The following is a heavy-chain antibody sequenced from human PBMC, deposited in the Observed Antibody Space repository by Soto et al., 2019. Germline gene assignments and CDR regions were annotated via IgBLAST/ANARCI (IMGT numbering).Heavy chain of an antibody. J-gene: IGHJ4*02. V-gene: IGHV1-69*01. CDR2: ITPMFGIA. CDR1: GGSFSNYA. Sequence: QVHLVQSGAEVKKPGSSVRVSRKASGGSFSNYAVTWVRQAPGQRLEWMGGITPMFGIANYAQKFQGSVTLTADESTGTAYMELSSLRSDDTATYYCASDRHHSGFEDWGQGTLVTVSS. CDR3: ASDRHHSGFED.